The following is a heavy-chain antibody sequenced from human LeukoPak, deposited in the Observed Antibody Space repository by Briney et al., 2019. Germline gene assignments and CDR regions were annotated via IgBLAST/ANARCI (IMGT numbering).Heavy chain of an antibody. CDR1: GFTFSDYY. D-gene: IGHD5-12*01. CDR3: ARDRGYSGSDSDY. CDR2: ISSSSSYT. Sequence: GGSLRLSCAASGFTFSDYYMSWIRQAPGKGLEWVSYISSSSSYTNYADSVKGRFTISRDNAKNSLYLQMNSLRAEDTAVYYCARDRGYSGSDSDYWGQGTLVTVSS. J-gene: IGHJ4*02. V-gene: IGHV3-11*06.